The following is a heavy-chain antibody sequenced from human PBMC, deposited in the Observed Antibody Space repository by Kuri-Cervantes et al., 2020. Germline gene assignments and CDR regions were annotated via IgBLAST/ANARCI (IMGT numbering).Heavy chain of an antibody. CDR2: ISYDGSNK. CDR1: GFTFSSYG. V-gene: IGHV3-30*18. D-gene: IGHD3-10*01. J-gene: IGHJ6*02. Sequence: GESLKISCAASGFTFSSYGMNWVRQAPGKGLEWVAVISYDGSNKYYADSVKGRFTISRDNSKNTLYLQMNSLRAEDTAVYYCAKDYTPITMVRGVIPFYGMDVWGQGTTVTVSS. CDR3: AKDYTPITMVRGVIPFYGMDV.